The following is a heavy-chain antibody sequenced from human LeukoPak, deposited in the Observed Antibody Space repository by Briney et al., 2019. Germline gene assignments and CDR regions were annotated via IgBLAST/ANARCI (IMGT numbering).Heavy chain of an antibody. J-gene: IGHJ4*02. CDR3: ARDRGPRTGFMVREAYDY. V-gene: IGHV3-33*01. D-gene: IGHD3-10*01. CDR1: GFTFSSYG. CDR2: IWYDGSNK. Sequence: GGSLRLSCAASGFTFSSYGMHWVRQAPGKGLEWVAVIWYDGSNKYYADSVKGRFTISRDNSKNTLYLQMNSLRAEDTAVYYCARDRGPRTGFMVREAYDYWGQGTLVTVSS.